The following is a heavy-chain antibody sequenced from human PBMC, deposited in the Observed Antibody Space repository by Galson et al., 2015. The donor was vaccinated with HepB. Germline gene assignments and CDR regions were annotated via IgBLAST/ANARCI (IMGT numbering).Heavy chain of an antibody. CDR1: GFSLSTSG. J-gene: IGHJ3*02. D-gene: IGHD6-6*01. Sequence: LTLTCTFSGFSLSTSGMCVSWVRQAPGKGLEWVAVISYDGTNEYYADSVKGRFTISRDNSKNTLYLQMISLRAEDSAVFYCARGASPKIEYGTSWGAFDIWGQGTMVTVSS. V-gene: IGHV3-30-3*01. CDR3: ARGASPKIEYGTSWGAFDI. CDR2: ISYDGTNE.